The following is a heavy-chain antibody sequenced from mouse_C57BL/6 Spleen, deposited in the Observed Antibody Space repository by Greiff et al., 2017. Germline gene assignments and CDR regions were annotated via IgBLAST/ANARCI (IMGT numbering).Heavy chain of an antibody. D-gene: IGHD1-1*01. CDR1: GYSFTSYW. CDR3: ARDYEDGVDYYAMDY. CDR2: INPSNGGT. V-gene: IGHV1-53*01. Sequence: QVQLQQPGTELVKPGASVKLSCKASGYSFTSYWMPWVKQRPGQGLEWIGNINPSNGGTNYNEKFKSKATLTVDKSSSTAYMQLSSLTSEDSAVYYCARDYEDGVDYYAMDYWGQGTSVTVSS. J-gene: IGHJ4*01.